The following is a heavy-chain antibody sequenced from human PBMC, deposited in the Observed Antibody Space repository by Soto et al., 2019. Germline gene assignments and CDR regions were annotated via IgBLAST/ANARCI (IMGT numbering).Heavy chain of an antibody. Sequence: SETLSLTCAVYGGSFSGYYWSWIRQPPGKGLEWIGEINHSGSTNYNPSLKSRVTISVDTSKNQFSLKLSSVTAADTAVYYCARGPLLLWFGEFPYYYGMDVWGQGTTVTVSS. V-gene: IGHV4-34*01. CDR1: GGSFSGYY. J-gene: IGHJ6*02. D-gene: IGHD3-10*01. CDR2: INHSGST. CDR3: ARGPLLLWFGEFPYYYGMDV.